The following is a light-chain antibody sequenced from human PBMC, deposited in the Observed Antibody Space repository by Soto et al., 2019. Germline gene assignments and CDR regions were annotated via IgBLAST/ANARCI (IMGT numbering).Light chain of an antibody. J-gene: IGKJ1*01. CDR3: QRYGSSPRT. V-gene: IGKV3-20*01. Sequence: EIVLTQSPGTLSLSPGERATLSCRASQTVTSNYLAWYQQRPGQAPRLLIYGASGRATGIPDRFSGSGSGTDFTLTISRVEPEDFAVYYCQRYGSSPRTFAHGTKVDIK. CDR1: QTVTSNY. CDR2: GAS.